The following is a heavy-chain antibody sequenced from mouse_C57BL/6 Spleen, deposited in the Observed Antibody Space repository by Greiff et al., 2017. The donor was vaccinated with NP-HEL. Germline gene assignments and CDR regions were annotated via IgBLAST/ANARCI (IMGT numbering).Heavy chain of an antibody. V-gene: IGHV1-69*01. CDR1: GYTFTSYW. D-gene: IGHD1-1*01. CDR3: ARKVTTVGGFAY. Sequence: QVQLQQPGAELVMPGASVKLSCKASGYTFTSYWMHWVKQRPGQGLEWIGEIDPSDSYTNYNQKFKGKSTLTVDKSSSTAYMQLSSLTSEDSAVYYCARKVTTVGGFAYWGQGTLVTVSA. J-gene: IGHJ3*01. CDR2: IDPSDSYT.